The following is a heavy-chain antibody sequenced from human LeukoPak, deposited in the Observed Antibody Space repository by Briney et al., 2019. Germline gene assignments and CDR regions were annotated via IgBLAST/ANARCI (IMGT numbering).Heavy chain of an antibody. D-gene: IGHD4-17*01. Sequence: GESMKFSCKGSGCSFTSYWIGWVSRMPAKGREWMGVVNPSNADTRYSPSLQSQVTISADTSKSTASLQWSPLNAPDTAMHYCARSVTTSAWDWGQGTLVTVSS. CDR1: GCSFTSYW. CDR3: ARSVTTSAWD. V-gene: IGHV5-51*01. J-gene: IGHJ4*02. CDR2: VNPSNADT.